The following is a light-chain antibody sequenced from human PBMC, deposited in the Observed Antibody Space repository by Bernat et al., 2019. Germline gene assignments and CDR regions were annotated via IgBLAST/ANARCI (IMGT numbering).Light chain of an antibody. J-gene: IGKJ4*01. Sequence: EIVMTQSPATLSVSPGERATLSCRASQSVSSNLAWYQQKLGQAPRLLISGASTRAPGIPARFSCSGSGTEFTLTISSLQSEDFAVYYCQQYNNWPPLTFGGGTKVEIK. V-gene: IGKV3-15*01. CDR2: GAS. CDR3: QQYNNWPPLT. CDR1: QSVSSN.